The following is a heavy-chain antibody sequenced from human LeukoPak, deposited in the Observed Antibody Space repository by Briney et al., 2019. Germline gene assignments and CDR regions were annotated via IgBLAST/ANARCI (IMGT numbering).Heavy chain of an antibody. CDR3: ARVPLYCSSTSCYSAEYFDD. CDR1: GYNFTSYG. J-gene: IGHJ4*02. CDR2: ISTYNGNT. V-gene: IGHV1-18*01. D-gene: IGHD2-2*01. Sequence: ASVKVSCKASGYNFTSYGISWVRQAPGQGLEWMEWISTYNGNTNYAQKLQGRVTMTTDTSTSTAYMELRSLRSDDTAVYYCARVPLYCSSTSCYSAEYFDDWGQGTLVTVSS.